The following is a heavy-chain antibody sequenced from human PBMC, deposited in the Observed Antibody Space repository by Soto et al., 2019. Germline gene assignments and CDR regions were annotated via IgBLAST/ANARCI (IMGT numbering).Heavy chain of an antibody. CDR2: ISSSGSTI. D-gene: IGHD6-13*01. Sequence: SLMIYWAASGFTFSDYYMSWIRQAPGEGLGWVSYISSSGSTIYYADSVKGRCTISRDNAKNTLYLQMNSLRAEDTAVYYCARWDRSSCNEYFEHWGQGTLVTVSS. J-gene: IGHJ1*01. CDR1: GFTFSDYY. CDR3: ARWDRSSCNEYFEH. V-gene: IGHV3-11*01.